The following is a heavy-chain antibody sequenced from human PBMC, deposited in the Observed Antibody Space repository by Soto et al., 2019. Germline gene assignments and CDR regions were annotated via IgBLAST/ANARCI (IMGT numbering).Heavy chain of an antibody. D-gene: IGHD5-18*01. CDR3: ARGWDSYGSSGMDV. J-gene: IGHJ6*01. V-gene: IGHV1-69*02. CDR2: IIPILGIA. CDR1: GGTFSSYT. Sequence: SVKVSCKASGGTFSSYTISWVRQAPGQGLEWMGRIIPILGIANYAQKFQGRVTITADKSTSTAYVELSSLRSEDAAVYYCARGWDSYGSSGMDVWGQGTTVTVPT.